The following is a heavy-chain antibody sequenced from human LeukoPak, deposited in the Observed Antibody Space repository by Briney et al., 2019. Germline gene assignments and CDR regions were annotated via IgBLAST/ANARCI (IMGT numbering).Heavy chain of an antibody. Sequence: GGSLRLSCAASGFTFSSYSMNWVRQAPGKGLEWVSSVGSSSRSIYYADSVKGRFTISRDNAKNSLYLQMNSLRDGDTAVYYCAREVTSGYWGQGTLVTVSS. CDR2: VGSSSRSI. D-gene: IGHD6-6*01. V-gene: IGHV3-21*01. J-gene: IGHJ4*02. CDR3: AREVTSGY. CDR1: GFTFSSYS.